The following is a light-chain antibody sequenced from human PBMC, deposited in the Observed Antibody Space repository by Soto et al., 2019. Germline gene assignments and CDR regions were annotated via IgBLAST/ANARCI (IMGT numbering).Light chain of an antibody. V-gene: IGKV1-5*03. CDR2: KAS. CDR3: QQYVTYPS. Sequence: DIPMTQSPSTLSASVGDTVTITCRASQNINTWLAWYQQKPGEAPKVLMYKASTLENGVPSRFSGSGSGTEFTLTVSSLQPADFATYYCQQYVTYPSFGQGTKLEIK. J-gene: IGKJ2*01. CDR1: QNINTW.